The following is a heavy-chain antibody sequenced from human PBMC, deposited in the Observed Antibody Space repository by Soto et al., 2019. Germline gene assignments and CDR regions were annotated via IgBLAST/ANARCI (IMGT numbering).Heavy chain of an antibody. CDR1: GYGFTTYG. V-gene: IGHV1-18*01. Sequence: QVHLVQSGAEVKKPGASVKVSCKASGYGFTTYGITWVRQAPGQGLEWMAWISAHNGNTNYAQKLQGRVTVTRDTSTSTAYMELRSLRSDDTAVYYCARWRYGDYCGQGALVTVSS. CDR3: ARWRYGDY. J-gene: IGHJ4*02. D-gene: IGHD1-1*01. CDR2: ISAHNGNT.